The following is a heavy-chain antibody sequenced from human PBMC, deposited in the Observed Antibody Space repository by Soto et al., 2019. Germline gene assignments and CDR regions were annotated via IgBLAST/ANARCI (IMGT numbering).Heavy chain of an antibody. CDR1: GFTFSTHD. V-gene: IGHV3-13*04. CDR3: VRDSPPRYSGTYPPD. CDR2: IDTAGAA. J-gene: IGHJ4*02. Sequence: GGSLRLSCAASGFTFSTHDMHWIRQTTGKRLEWVSGIDTAGAAYYPGSVEGRFAISRENAKNSLYLQMNSLTAGDTAVYYCVRDSPPRYSGTYPPDWGQGTLVTVSS. D-gene: IGHD1-26*01.